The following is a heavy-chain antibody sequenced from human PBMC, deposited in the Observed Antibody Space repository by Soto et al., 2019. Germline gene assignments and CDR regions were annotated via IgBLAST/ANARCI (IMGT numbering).Heavy chain of an antibody. D-gene: IGHD6-19*01. Sequence: ASVKVSCKASGYTFTSYDINWVRQATGQGLEWMGWMNPNSGNTGYAQKFQGRVTMTRNTSISTAYMELSSLRSEDTAVYYCANAESGWHPRGYYYYMDVWGKGTTVTVS. J-gene: IGHJ6*03. CDR2: MNPNSGNT. V-gene: IGHV1-8*01. CDR1: GYTFTSYD. CDR3: ANAESGWHPRGYYYYMDV.